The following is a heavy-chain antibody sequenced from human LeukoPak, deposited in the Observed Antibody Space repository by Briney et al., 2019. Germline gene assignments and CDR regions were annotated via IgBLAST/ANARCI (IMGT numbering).Heavy chain of an antibody. CDR1: GFTFSSYG. V-gene: IGHV3-30*18. D-gene: IGHD2-21*02. CDR3: AKDPSLRVTLPV. J-gene: IGHJ4*02. Sequence: GGSLRLSCAASGFTFSSYGMHWVRQAPGKGLEWVAVISYDGSNKYYADSVKGRFTISRDDSKNTLYLQMNSLRAEDTAVYYCAKDPSLRVTLPVWGQGTLVTVSS. CDR2: ISYDGSNK.